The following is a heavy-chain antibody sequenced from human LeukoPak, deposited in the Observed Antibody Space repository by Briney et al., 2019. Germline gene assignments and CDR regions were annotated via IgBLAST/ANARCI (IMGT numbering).Heavy chain of an antibody. V-gene: IGHV4-39*07. J-gene: IGHJ5*02. CDR1: GGSISSSSYY. CDR3: ARDRGYSYGP. D-gene: IGHD5-18*01. Sequence: PSETLSLTCTVSGGSISSSSYYWGWIRQPPGKGLEWIGSIYYSGSTYYNPSLKSRVTISVDTSKNQSSLKLSSVTAADTAVYYCARDRGYSYGPWGQGTLVTVSS. CDR2: IYYSGST.